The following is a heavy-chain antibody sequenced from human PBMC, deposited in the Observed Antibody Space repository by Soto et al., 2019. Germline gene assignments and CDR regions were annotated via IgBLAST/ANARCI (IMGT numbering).Heavy chain of an antibody. CDR2: IYPGDSDT. Sequence: PGESLKISCKGSGYSFTSYWIGWVRQMPGKGLEWMGIIYPGDSDTRYSPSFQGQVTISADKSISTAYLQWSSLKASDTAMYYRARQYYYDSSGYYYEHYYYGMDVWGQGTTVTVSS. CDR3: ARQYYYDSSGYYYEHYYYGMDV. D-gene: IGHD3-22*01. J-gene: IGHJ6*02. CDR1: GYSFTSYW. V-gene: IGHV5-51*01.